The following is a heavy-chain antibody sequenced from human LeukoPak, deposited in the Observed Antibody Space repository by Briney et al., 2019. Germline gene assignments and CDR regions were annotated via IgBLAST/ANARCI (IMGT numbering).Heavy chain of an antibody. V-gene: IGHV4-39*01. CDR1: GGSISSDSYY. CDR2: IYYSGST. CDR3: GRRSRSTWNYRRGDY. Sequence: SETLSLTCTVSGGSISSDSYYWGWIRQPPGKGLQWIGCIYYSGSTYYKPSLKSRVTISVDTSKNQFSLKLTSVTAADTAVYYCGRRSRSTWNYRRGDYWGQGTLVTVSS. J-gene: IGHJ4*02. D-gene: IGHD1-7*01.